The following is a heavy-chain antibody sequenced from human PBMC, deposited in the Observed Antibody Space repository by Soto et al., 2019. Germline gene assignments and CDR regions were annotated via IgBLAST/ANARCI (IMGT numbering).Heavy chain of an antibody. CDR1: GGSISSGPYS. CDR2: IYYSGST. CDR3: ARRYGYSFDY. V-gene: IGHV4-61*01. Sequence: SETLSLTCTVSGGSISSGPYSWSWIRQPPGKGLEWIGYIYYSGSTNYNPSLKSRVTISVDTSKNQFSLKLSSVTAADTAVYYYARRYGYSFDYWGQGTLVTVSS. D-gene: IGHD1-1*01. J-gene: IGHJ4*02.